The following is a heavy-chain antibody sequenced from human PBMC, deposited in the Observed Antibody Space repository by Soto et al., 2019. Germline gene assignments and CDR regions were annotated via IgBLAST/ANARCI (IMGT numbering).Heavy chain of an antibody. Sequence: ASVKPSSNASGYTITSNSIRWLRHYPGQRLEWMVWISAYNGNTNYAKRIQGRVTVNTDTSTSTAYMELRSLRSDDTAVYYCARDLGTWGQQRVRGRFDTWGEGTLVTVSS. CDR3: ARDLGTWGQQRVRGRFDT. CDR1: GYTITSNS. J-gene: IGHJ5*02. CDR2: ISAYNGNT. D-gene: IGHD6-13*01. V-gene: IGHV1-18*01.